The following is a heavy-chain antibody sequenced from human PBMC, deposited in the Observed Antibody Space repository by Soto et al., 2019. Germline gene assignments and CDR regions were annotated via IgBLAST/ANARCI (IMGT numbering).Heavy chain of an antibody. J-gene: IGHJ6*02. CDR1: GYTFTSYY. D-gene: IGHD3-10*01. CDR3: ATYGSGSYIGYYYGMDV. Sequence: ASVKVSCKASGYTFTSYYMHWVRQAPGQGFEWMGIINPSGGSTSYAQKFQGRVTMTRDTSTSTVYMELSSLRSEDTAVYYCATYGSGSYIGYYYGMDVWGQGTTVTVSS. V-gene: IGHV1-46*01. CDR2: INPSGGST.